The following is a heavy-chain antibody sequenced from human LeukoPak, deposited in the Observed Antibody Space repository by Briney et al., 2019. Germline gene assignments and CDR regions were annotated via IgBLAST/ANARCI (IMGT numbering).Heavy chain of an antibody. D-gene: IGHD3-10*01. CDR3: ARDPGITMERSDY. J-gene: IGHJ4*02. CDR1: GFTFTNYW. V-gene: IGHV3-7*01. CDR2: INQDGSGK. Sequence: PGGSLRLSCSASGFTFTNYWMTWVRQAPGKGLEWVANINQDGSGKYYGDSVKGRFTISRDNAKNSLYLQMNSLGAEDTAVFYCARDPGITMERSDYWGQGTLVTVSS.